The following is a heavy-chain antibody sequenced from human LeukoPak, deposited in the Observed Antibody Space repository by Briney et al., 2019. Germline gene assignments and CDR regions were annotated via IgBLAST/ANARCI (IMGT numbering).Heavy chain of an antibody. CDR2: ISGSGGST. CDR1: GFTFSSYA. D-gene: IGHD6-19*01. V-gene: IGHV3-23*01. CDR3: ARPGGGQWLIHFDY. Sequence: GGSLRLSCAASGFTFSSYAMSWVRQAPGKGLEWVSAISGSGGSTYYADSVKGRFTISRDNSKNTLYLQMNSLRAEDPAVYYCARPGGGQWLIHFDYWGQGTLVTVSS. J-gene: IGHJ4*02.